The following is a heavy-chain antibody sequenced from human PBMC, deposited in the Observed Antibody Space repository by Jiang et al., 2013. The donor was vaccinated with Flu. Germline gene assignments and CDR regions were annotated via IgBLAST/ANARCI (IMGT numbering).Heavy chain of an antibody. D-gene: IGHD3-16*01. V-gene: IGHV4-4*02. CDR2: IYYTGRT. J-gene: IGHJ4*02. CDR3: AKDHGGNNNFDY. Sequence: LEWIGDIYYTGRTHYNPSLNNRVTISVDKSKNQFSLNLTSVTAADTAVYYCAKDHGGNNNFDYWGQGALVTVPS.